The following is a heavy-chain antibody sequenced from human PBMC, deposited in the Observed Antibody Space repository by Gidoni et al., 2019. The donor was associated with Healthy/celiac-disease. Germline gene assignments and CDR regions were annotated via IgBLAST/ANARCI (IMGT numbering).Heavy chain of an antibody. D-gene: IGHD6-19*01. CDR2: ISWNSGSI. V-gene: IGHV3-9*01. CDR3: AKDSQWLTPGWDAFDI. Sequence: EVQLVESGGGLVQPGRSLRLSCAASGFTFDDYAIHWVRQAPGKGLEWVSGISWNSGSIGYADSVKGRFTISRDNAKNSLYLQMNSLRAEDTALYYCAKDSQWLTPGWDAFDIWGQGTMVTVSS. CDR1: GFTFDDYA. J-gene: IGHJ3*02.